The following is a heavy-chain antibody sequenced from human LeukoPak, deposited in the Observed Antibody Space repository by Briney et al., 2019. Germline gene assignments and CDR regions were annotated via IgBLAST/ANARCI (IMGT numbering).Heavy chain of an antibody. CDR1: GYTFTSYA. D-gene: IGHD3-10*01. J-gene: IGHJ6*02. CDR3: ARWSTMVRGARAGVDYYYYYGMDV. V-gene: IGHV1-3*01. Sequence: ASVKVSCKASGYTFTSYAMHWVRQAPGQRLEWMGWINAGNGNTKYSQKFQGRVTITRGTSASTAYMELSSLRSEDTAVYYCARWSTMVRGARAGVDYYYYYGMDVWGQGTTVTVSS. CDR2: INAGNGNT.